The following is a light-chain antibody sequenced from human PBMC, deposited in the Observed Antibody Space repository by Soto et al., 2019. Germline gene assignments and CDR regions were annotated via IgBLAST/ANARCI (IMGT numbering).Light chain of an antibody. CDR3: CSYAGSSTA. CDR2: EGS. V-gene: IGLV2-23*01. J-gene: IGLJ2*01. Sequence: QSALTQPASVSGSPGQSITISCTGTSSDVGSYNLVSWYQQHPGKAPKLMIYEGSKRPSGVSNRFSGSKSGNTASLTISGLLAEDEADYYCCSYAGSSTAFGGGTQLTVL. CDR1: SSDVGSYNL.